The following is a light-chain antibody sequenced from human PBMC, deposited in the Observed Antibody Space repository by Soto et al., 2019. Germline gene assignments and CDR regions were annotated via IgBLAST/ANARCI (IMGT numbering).Light chain of an antibody. J-gene: IGKJ4*01. Sequence: EFVLTQSPGTLSLSPGESATLSCRASHNVTGRFLAWYHHKPGQSPRLLLYGASNRATGIPERFSGDGSGTDFTLTITRLEPDDFEIYFCQQYADSSPTFGGGTKVDIK. V-gene: IGKV3-20*01. CDR3: QQYADSSPT. CDR1: HNVTGRF. CDR2: GAS.